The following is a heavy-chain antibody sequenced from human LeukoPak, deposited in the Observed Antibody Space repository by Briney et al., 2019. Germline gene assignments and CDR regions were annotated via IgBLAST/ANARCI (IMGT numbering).Heavy chain of an antibody. CDR1: GFTFNSYA. CDR3: AESPMTRVTTGGFDF. Sequence: PGGSLRLSCAASGFTFNSYAMSWVRQAPGKGLEWVSSISSSGGSTYYVDSVKGRFTISRDNSKNTLYLQMNSLRGQDTAVYYCAESPMTRVTTGGFDFWGQGTLVTVSS. J-gene: IGHJ4*02. CDR2: ISSSGGST. V-gene: IGHV3-23*01. D-gene: IGHD4-17*01.